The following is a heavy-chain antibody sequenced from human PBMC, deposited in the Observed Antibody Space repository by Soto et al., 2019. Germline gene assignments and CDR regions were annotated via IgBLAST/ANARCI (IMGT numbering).Heavy chain of an antibody. CDR2: MNPNSGNT. J-gene: IGHJ4*02. D-gene: IGHD2-21*02. CDR1: GYTFTSYD. CDR3: ARDLGHIVVVTAPDY. Sequence: ASVKVSCKASGYTFTSYDINWVRQATGQGLEWMGWMNPNSGNTGYAQKFQGRVTMTRDTSISTAYMELSRLRSDDTAVYYCARDLGHIVVVTAPDYWGQGTLVTVSS. V-gene: IGHV1-8*01.